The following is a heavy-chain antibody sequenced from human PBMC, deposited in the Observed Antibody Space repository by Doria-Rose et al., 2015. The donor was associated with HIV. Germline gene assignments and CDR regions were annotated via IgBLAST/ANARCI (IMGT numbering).Heavy chain of an antibody. D-gene: IGHD4-4*01. CDR3: ARSSNDEVCYYYYGLDV. V-gene: IGHV1-18*01. J-gene: IGHJ6*02. CDR1: GYTFTTFG. Sequence: KPGASVKVSCKASGYTFTTFGISWVRQAPGQGLEWMGWISAYSGNTNYAQKLQGRVTMTTDTSTSTVYMELRSLRSDDTAVYYCARSSNDEVCYYYYGLDVWGQGTTVTVSS. CDR2: ISAYSGNT.